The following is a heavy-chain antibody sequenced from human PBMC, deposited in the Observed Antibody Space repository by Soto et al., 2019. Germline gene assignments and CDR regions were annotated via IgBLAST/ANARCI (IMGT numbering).Heavy chain of an antibody. D-gene: IGHD1-1*01. J-gene: IGHJ6*03. CDR3: ARDGVRPDETVEQGYYYYYMDV. V-gene: IGHV3-66*01. CDR1: GFTVSSNY. CDR2: IYSGGST. Sequence: EVQLVESGGGLVQPGGSLRLSCAASGFTVSSNYMSWVRQAPGKGLEWVSVIYSGGSTYYADSVKGRFTISRDNSKNTLYLQMNSLRAEDTAVYYCARDGVRPDETVEQGYYYYYMDVWGKGTTVTVSS.